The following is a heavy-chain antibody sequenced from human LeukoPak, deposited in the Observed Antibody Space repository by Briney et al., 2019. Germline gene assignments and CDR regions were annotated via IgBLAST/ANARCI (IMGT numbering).Heavy chain of an antibody. CDR3: AKKEMSTNYGMDV. CDR1: GFTFSSYG. J-gene: IGHJ6*02. CDR2: IWYDGSNK. D-gene: IGHD2-2*01. V-gene: IGHV3-33*06. Sequence: GRSLRLSCAASGFTFSSYGMHWVRQAPGKGLEWVAVIWYDGSNKYYADSVKGRFTISRDNSKNTLYLQMNSLRAEDTAVYYCAKKEMSTNYGMDVWGQGTTVTVSS.